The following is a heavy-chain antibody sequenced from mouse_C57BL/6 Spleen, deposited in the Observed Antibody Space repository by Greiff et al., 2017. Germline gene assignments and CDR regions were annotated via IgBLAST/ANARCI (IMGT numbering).Heavy chain of an antibody. Sequence: VQLQQPGAELVRPGTSVKLSCKASGYTFTSYWMHWVKQRPGQGLEWIGVIDPSDSYTNYNQKFKGKATLTVDTSSSTAYMQLSSLTSEDSAVYYCARSWGAMDYWGQGTSVTVSS. J-gene: IGHJ4*01. D-gene: IGHD4-1*01. CDR1: GYTFTSYW. CDR3: ARSWGAMDY. V-gene: IGHV1-59*01. CDR2: IDPSDSYT.